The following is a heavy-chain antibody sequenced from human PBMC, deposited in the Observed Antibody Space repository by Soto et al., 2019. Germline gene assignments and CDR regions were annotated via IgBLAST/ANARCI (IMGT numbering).Heavy chain of an antibody. CDR3: VREASGLKR. D-gene: IGHD5-12*01. J-gene: IGHJ4*02. CDR1: GFTFSSYA. CDR2: ISYDGSNK. V-gene: IGHV3-30-3*01. Sequence: QVQLVESGGGVVQPGRSLRLSCAASGFTFSSYAMHWVHQAPGKGLEWVAVISYDGSNKYYADSVKGRFTISRDNSKNTLYLQMNSLRAEDTAVYYCVREASGLKRWGQGTLVTVSS.